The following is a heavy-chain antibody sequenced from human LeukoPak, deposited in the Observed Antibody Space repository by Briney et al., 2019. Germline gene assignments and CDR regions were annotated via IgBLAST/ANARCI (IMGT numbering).Heavy chain of an antibody. CDR2: ISSSSSYI. CDR1: GFTFSSYG. D-gene: IGHD3-10*01. J-gene: IGHJ3*02. CDR3: AKRLRGDDAFDI. V-gene: IGHV3-21*01. Sequence: GGSLRLSCAASGFTFSSYGMNWVRQAPGKGLEWVSSISSSSSYIYYADSVKGRFTISRDNAKNSLYLQMNSLRAEDTAVYYCAKRLRGDDAFDIWGQGTMVTVSS.